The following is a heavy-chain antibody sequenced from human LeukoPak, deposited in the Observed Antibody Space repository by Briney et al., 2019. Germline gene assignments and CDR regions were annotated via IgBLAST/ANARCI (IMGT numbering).Heavy chain of an antibody. D-gene: IGHD3-22*01. Sequence: GASVKVSCKASGYAFTGYYMHWVRQAPGQGLEWMGWINPNSGGTNYAQKFQGRVTMTRDTSISTAYMELSRLRSDDTAVYYCARADSSGYYYVYFQHWGQGTLVTVSS. CDR1: GYAFTGYY. CDR3: ARADSSGYYYVYFQH. CDR2: INPNSGGT. V-gene: IGHV1-2*02. J-gene: IGHJ1*01.